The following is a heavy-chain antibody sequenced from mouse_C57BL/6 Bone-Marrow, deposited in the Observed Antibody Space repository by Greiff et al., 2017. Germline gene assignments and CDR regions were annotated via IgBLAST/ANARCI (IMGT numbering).Heavy chain of an antibody. Sequence: VQLQQSGAELVRPGSSVKLSCKASGYTFTSYWMHWVKQRPIQGLEWIGNIDPSDSETHYNQKFKDKATLTVDKSSSTAYMQLSSLTSEDSAVYYCARVGAYYMDYWGQGTTVTVSS. CDR3: ARVGAYYMDY. V-gene: IGHV1-52*01. CDR1: GYTFTSYW. J-gene: IGHJ2*01. D-gene: IGHD3-3*01. CDR2: IDPSDSET.